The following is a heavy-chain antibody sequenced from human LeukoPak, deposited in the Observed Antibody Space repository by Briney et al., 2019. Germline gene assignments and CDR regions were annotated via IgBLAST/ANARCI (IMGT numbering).Heavy chain of an antibody. D-gene: IGHD1-14*01. Sequence: ASVKVSCKASGYTFTSHYMHWVRQAPGQGLEWMGIINPSGGSTSYAQKFQGGVTMTRDTSTSTVYMELSSLRSEDTAVYYCARVANKRTLDYWGQGTLVTVSS. V-gene: IGHV1-46*01. CDR2: INPSGGST. CDR3: ARVANKRTLDY. CDR1: GYTFTSHY. J-gene: IGHJ4*02.